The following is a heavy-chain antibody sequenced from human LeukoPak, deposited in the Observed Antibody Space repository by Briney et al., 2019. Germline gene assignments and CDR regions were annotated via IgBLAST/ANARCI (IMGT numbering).Heavy chain of an antibody. CDR1: GFTFSNYG. J-gene: IGHJ4*02. Sequence: GGSLRLSCAASGFTFSNYGMHCVRQAPGKGLEWVAFIRYDGSNKYYADSVKGRFTISRDNSKNTLYLQMNSLRAEDTAVYYCAKDLTIFGVVNPTPLDYWGQGTLVTVSS. CDR3: AKDLTIFGVVNPTPLDY. CDR2: IRYDGSNK. V-gene: IGHV3-30*02. D-gene: IGHD3-3*01.